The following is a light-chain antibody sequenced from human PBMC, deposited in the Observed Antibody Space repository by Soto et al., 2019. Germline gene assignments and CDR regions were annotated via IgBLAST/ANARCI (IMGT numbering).Light chain of an antibody. V-gene: IGKV1-9*01. J-gene: IGKJ4*01. Sequence: DIQLTQSPSFLSASVGDRVTITCRASQGISSYLAWYQQKPGKAPKLLIYAASTLQSGVPSRFSGSGSGTEFTLTISSLQPEDFASYYCQQLNSSRLFGGGTKVEIK. CDR2: AAS. CDR3: QQLNSSRL. CDR1: QGISSY.